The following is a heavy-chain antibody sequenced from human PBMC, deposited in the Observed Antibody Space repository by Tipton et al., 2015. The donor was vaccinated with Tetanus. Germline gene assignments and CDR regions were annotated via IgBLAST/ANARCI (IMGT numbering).Heavy chain of an antibody. D-gene: IGHD3-3*02. CDR2: IYYSGST. J-gene: IGHJ4*02. CDR1: GGSISTYY. V-gene: IGHV4-30-4*08. Sequence: TLSLTCIVSGGSISTYYWSWIRQPPGKGLEWIGYIYYSGSTYYNPSLKSRVTISIDTSKNQFSLRLSSVTAADTAVYYCSSSPGNQYLAFFDYWGRGTKVTVSS. CDR3: SSSPGNQYLAFFDY.